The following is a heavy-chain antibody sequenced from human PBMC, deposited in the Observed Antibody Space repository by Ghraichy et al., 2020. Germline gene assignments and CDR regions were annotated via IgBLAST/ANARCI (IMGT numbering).Heavy chain of an antibody. CDR1: GFSLNNFN. CDR3: ARGSTGYSSTWHFDY. Sequence: GGSLRLSCAASGFSLNNFNMNWVRQAPGKGLEWVSYISTGSSTIYYADSVKGRFIISRDNAKNSLYLQMNSLRDEDTAVYYCARGSTGYSSTWHFDYWGQGTLVTVSS. V-gene: IGHV3-48*02. CDR2: ISTGSSTI. D-gene: IGHD6-13*01. J-gene: IGHJ4*02.